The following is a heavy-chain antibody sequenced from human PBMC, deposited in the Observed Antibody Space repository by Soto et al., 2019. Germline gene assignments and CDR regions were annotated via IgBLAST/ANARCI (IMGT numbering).Heavy chain of an antibody. CDR1: GSSISSTNHY. CDR2: SYYSRKT. J-gene: IGHJ4*02. CDR3: ARSPQSRIYAAVMTNFDF. D-gene: IGHD3-16*01. V-gene: IGHV4-39*01. Sequence: SETLSLSCPVSGSSISSTNHYWGWTSKPPGMGLKLIGSSYYSRKTYYTSALKSRVTRSVDTSKNQFSLKLSSVTAADTAVYYCARSPQSRIYAAVMTNFDFWGQGSLVSVS.